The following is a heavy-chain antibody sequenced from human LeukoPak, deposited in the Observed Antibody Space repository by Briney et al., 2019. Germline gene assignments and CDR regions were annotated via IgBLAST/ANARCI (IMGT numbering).Heavy chain of an antibody. CDR1: GDSFSSNSAA. J-gene: IGHJ4*02. CDR3: ARSRGSLRGAEIDY. CDR2: TYYRSKWYN. D-gene: IGHD3-10*01. V-gene: IGHV6-1*01. Sequence: SQTLSLTCALSGDSFSSNSAAWNWIRQSPSRGLEWLVRTYYRSKWYNDYAVSVKSRITINPDTSKNQFSLQLNSVTPEDTAVYYCARSRGSLRGAEIDYWGQGTLVTVSS.